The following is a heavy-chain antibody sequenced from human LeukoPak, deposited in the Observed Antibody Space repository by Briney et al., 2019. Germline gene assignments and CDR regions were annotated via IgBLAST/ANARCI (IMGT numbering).Heavy chain of an antibody. CDR1: GGSISGYY. V-gene: IGHV4-4*09. CDR3: TKRQGPTSGSYDYFDP. D-gene: IGHD1-26*01. CDR2: IHSSGYT. Sequence: PSDTLSLTCTVSGGSISGYYWSWIRQPPGQGLEWIAYIHSSGYTNYNPSLKSRVTISVDTSKNQFSLKVTSVTAADTAMYYCTKRQGPTSGSYDYFDPWGQGTLVTVSS. J-gene: IGHJ5*02.